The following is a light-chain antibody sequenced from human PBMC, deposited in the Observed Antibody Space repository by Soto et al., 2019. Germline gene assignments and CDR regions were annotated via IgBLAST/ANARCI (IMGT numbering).Light chain of an antibody. Sequence: AIPMTQSPSSLSASVGDRVTIICRASQGIRNDLGWYQQKPGKAPKLLIYAASSLQSGVPSSFSGSGSGTDFTLTISSLQPEDFATYYCLQDYTYPWTFGQGTKVEIK. CDR1: QGIRND. CDR3: LQDYTYPWT. J-gene: IGKJ1*01. CDR2: AAS. V-gene: IGKV1-6*01.